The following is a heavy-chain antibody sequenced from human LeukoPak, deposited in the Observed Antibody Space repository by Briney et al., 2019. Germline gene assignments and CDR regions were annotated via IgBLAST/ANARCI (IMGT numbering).Heavy chain of an antibody. J-gene: IGHJ6*03. CDR2: ISSNGGST. CDR3: ARVGYGFDYYYYMDV. CDR1: GFTFSSYA. V-gene: IGHV3-64*02. D-gene: IGHD1-1*01. Sequence: PGGSLRLSCAASGFTFSSYAMHWVRQAPGKGLEYVSAISSNGGSTYYADSVKGRFTISRDNSKNTLYLQMGSLRAEDMAVYYCARVGYGFDYYYYMDVWGKGTTVTVSS.